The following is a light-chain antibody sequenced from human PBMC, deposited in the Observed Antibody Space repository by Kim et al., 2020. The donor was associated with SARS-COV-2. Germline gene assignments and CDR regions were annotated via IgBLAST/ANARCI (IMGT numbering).Light chain of an antibody. CDR1: QSVYNDY. CDR3: QQYVSSVT. V-gene: IGKV3-20*01. J-gene: IGKJ4*01. CDR2: GAS. Sequence: VSPGERAKLSCRASQSVYNDYLAWYQQKPGQAPRLLIYGASTRATGIPERFSGSGSGTDFTLTISRLEPEDFAVYYCQQYVSSVTFGGGTKVDIK.